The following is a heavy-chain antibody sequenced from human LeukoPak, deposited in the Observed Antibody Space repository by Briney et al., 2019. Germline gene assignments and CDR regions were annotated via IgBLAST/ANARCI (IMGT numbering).Heavy chain of an antibody. CDR1: GDSTSNFY. Sequence: PSETLSLTCTVSGDSTSNFYWNWIRQPPGKGLEWIGNIHYSGSSVYNPSLKSRGTISIDTSRRQFFLKLNSVTAADTAVYFCALAPNSNWFDFWGPGTLVTVSS. J-gene: IGHJ5*01. V-gene: IGHV4-59*03. CDR3: ALAPNSNWFDF. D-gene: IGHD2-8*01. CDR2: IHYSGSS.